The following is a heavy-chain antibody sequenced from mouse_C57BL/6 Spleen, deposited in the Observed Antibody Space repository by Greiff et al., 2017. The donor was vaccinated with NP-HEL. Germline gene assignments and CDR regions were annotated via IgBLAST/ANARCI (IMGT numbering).Heavy chain of an antibody. CDR2: IRNKANGYTT. CDR3: ARSGVVAREGYFDV. V-gene: IGHV7-3*01. J-gene: IGHJ1*03. CDR1: GFTFTDYY. Sequence: EVMLVESGGGLVQPGGSLSLSCAASGFTFTDYYMSWVRQPPGKALEWLGFIRNKANGYTTEYSASVKGRFTISRDNSQSILYLQMNALRAEDSATYYCARSGVVAREGYFDVWGTGTTVTVSS. D-gene: IGHD1-1*01.